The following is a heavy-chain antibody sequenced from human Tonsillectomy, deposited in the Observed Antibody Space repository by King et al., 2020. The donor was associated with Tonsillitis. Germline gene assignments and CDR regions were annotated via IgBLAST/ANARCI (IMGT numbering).Heavy chain of an antibody. CDR3: ARCPMVRAAHCYYYMDV. V-gene: IGHV1-69*04. Sequence: AQLVQSGAEVQRPGSSVKVSCKASGGTFSSYAIRWVRQAPCQGLAWMGRSITILCIANLAQKFQGRVTIPPDKSTSTPYMALSSLRSEDTAVYYCARCPMVRAAHCYYYMDVWGKGTTVTVSS. CDR2: SITILCIA. J-gene: IGHJ6*03. D-gene: IGHD3-10*01. CDR1: GGTFSSYA.